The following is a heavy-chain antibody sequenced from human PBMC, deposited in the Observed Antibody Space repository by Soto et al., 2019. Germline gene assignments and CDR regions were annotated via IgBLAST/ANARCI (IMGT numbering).Heavy chain of an antibody. D-gene: IGHD2-15*01. CDR1: GFTFSRYA. CDR3: AKDTGRGGGSVFDY. J-gene: IGHJ4*02. V-gene: IGHV3-23*01. Sequence: EVQLLDSGGGLVQPGGSLRLSCAASGFTFSRYAMSWVRQAPGKGLEWVSAISGDGANTYYTDSVKGWFTISRDNSKNTLYLQMNSLRAEDTALYYCAKDTGRGGGSVFDYWGQGTLVSVSS. CDR2: ISGDGANT.